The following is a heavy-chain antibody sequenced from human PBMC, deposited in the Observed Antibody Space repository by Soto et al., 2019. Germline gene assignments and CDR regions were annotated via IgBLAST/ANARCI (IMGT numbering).Heavy chain of an antibody. Sequence: GTSVKLSCEDSGYSFTSNGISWVRQAPGQGLEWMGWISAYNGNTNYAQKLQGRVTMTTDTSTSTAYMELRSLRSDDTAVYYCARATVTYYFDYWGQGTLVTVSS. CDR1: GYSFTSNG. D-gene: IGHD4-4*01. CDR2: ISAYNGNT. CDR3: ARATVTYYFDY. V-gene: IGHV1-18*01. J-gene: IGHJ4*02.